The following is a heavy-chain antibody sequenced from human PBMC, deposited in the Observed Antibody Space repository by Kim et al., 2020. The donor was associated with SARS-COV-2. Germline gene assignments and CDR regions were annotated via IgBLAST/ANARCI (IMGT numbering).Heavy chain of an antibody. CDR3: AKVRYGDWFFDY. D-gene: IGHD4-17*01. J-gene: IGHJ4*02. CDR1: GFTFSNYG. CDR2: ISYDAINK. Sequence: GGSLRLSCAASGFTFSNYGMHWVRQAPGKGLEWVAIISYDAINKYYADSVKGRFTISRDNSKNTLYLQMNSLRAEDTAVYYCAKVRYGDWFFDYWGRGTL. V-gene: IGHV3-30*18.